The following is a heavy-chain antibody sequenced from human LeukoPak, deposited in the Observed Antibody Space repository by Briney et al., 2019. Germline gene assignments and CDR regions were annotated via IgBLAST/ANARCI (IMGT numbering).Heavy chain of an antibody. CDR1: RFTASSNS. V-gene: IGHV3-66*01. Sequence: GGSLRLSCAASRFTASSNSMSWVRQAPGRGLEWVSLIYSGSSTYYADSVKGRFAISRDNSKNTLYLQMNSLRAEDTAVYYCANEKGYYGSGNPGGFDYWGQGTLVTVSS. CDR2: IYSGSST. CDR3: ANEKGYYGSGNPGGFDY. D-gene: IGHD3-10*01. J-gene: IGHJ4*02.